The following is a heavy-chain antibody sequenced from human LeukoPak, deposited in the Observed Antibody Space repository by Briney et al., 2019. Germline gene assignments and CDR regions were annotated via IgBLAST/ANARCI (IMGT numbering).Heavy chain of an antibody. CDR2: INHSGST. J-gene: IGHJ4*02. CDR3: ARRLTAARRVGYFDY. Sequence: SETLSLTCAVYGGSFSGYYWSWIRQPPGKGLEWIGEINHSGSTNYNPSLKSRVTISVDTSKNQFSLKLSSVTAADTAVYYCARRLTAARRVGYFDYWGQGTLVTVSS. D-gene: IGHD6-6*01. CDR1: GGSFSGYY. V-gene: IGHV4-34*01.